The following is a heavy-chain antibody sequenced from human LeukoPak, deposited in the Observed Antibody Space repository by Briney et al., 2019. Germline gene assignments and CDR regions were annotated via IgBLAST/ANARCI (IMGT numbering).Heavy chain of an antibody. CDR1: GFTFSNYY. CDR2: ISSSSSYT. J-gene: IGHJ4*02. Sequence: GGSLRLSCAASGFTFSNYYMSWIRQAPGKGLEWVSYISSSSSYTNYADTVKGRFTISRDNAKNSLYLQMNSLRAEDTAVYYCARTRGYSYGYGYWGQGTLVTVSS. D-gene: IGHD5-18*01. V-gene: IGHV3-11*06. CDR3: ARTRGYSYGYGY.